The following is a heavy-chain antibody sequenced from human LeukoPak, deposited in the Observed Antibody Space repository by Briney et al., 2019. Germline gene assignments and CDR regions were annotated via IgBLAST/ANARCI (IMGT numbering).Heavy chain of an antibody. CDR1: GFTFSSYW. CDR3: ARLREAKSLKYYYDSSGYYPLDY. Sequence: GGSLRLSCAASGFTFSSYWMHWVRQAPGKGLVWVSRINSDGSSTSYADSVKGRFTISRDNAKNTLYLQMNSLRAEDTAVYYCARLREAKSLKYYYDSSGYYPLDYWGQGTLVTVSS. J-gene: IGHJ4*02. D-gene: IGHD3-22*01. V-gene: IGHV3-74*01. CDR2: INSDGSST.